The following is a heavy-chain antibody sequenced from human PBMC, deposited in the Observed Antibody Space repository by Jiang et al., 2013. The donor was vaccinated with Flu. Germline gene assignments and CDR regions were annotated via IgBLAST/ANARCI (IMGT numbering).Heavy chain of an antibody. Sequence: GSGLVKPSQTLSLTCTVSGGSISSGSYYWSWIRQPAGKGLEWIGRIYTSGSTNYNPSLKSRVTISVDTSKNQFSLKLSSVTAADTAVYYCARADIVARKRDAFDIWGQGTMVTVSS. CDR3: ARADIVARKRDAFDI. D-gene: IGHD5-12*01. V-gene: IGHV4-61*02. CDR1: GGSISSGSYY. J-gene: IGHJ3*02. CDR2: IYTSGST.